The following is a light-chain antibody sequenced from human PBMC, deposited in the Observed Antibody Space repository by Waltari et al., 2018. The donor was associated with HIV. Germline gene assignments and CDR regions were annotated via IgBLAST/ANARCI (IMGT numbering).Light chain of an antibody. V-gene: IGLV4-69*01. J-gene: IGLJ3*02. Sequence: QVVLTQSPSASASLGASVKLTCPLSNGHASYAIACTQQQPEKGHRLLVKLNSDDSHFKGDGIPDRFSGSSSGAERYLTISSLQSEDEADYYCQTWGPGFQVFGGGTKLTVL. CDR1: NGHASYA. CDR2: LNSDDSH. CDR3: QTWGPGFQV.